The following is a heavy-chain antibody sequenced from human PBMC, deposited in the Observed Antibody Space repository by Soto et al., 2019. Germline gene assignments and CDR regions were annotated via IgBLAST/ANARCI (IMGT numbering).Heavy chain of an antibody. J-gene: IGHJ6*02. Sequence: QVILVQSGAEVQKPGASLKVSCKASGYIFSANYIHWVRQAPGQGLEWLGWINPHSGATNYAQKFQGRVTITADESTSTAYMEVNSLRSEDTAIYYCARVRPTDYVGNYNNGMDVWGQGTTVTVSS. CDR3: ARVRPTDYVGNYNNGMDV. V-gene: IGHV1-2*02. CDR1: GYIFSANY. D-gene: IGHD4-17*01. CDR2: INPHSGAT.